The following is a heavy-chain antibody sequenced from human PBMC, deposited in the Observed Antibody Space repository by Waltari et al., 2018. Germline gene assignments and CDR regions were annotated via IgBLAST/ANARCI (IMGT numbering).Heavy chain of an antibody. Sequence: QVQLVESGGGVVQPGRSLRLSCAASGFTFRSYAMHWVRQAPGKGPEWVAVISYDGSNKYYADSVKGRFTISRDNSKNTLYLQMNSLRAEDTAVYYCARNSDYYDSSWFDPWGQGTLVTVSS. V-gene: IGHV3-30-3*01. J-gene: IGHJ5*02. CDR1: GFTFRSYA. CDR2: ISYDGSNK. CDR3: ARNSDYYDSSWFDP. D-gene: IGHD3-22*01.